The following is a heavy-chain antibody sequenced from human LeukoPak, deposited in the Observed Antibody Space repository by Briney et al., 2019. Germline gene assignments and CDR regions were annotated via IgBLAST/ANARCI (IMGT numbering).Heavy chain of an antibody. D-gene: IGHD1-26*01. CDR3: ARGPIVGATRGAHYYYYMDV. V-gene: IGHV4-34*01. CDR2: INHSGST. CDR1: GGSFSGYY. Sequence: SETLSLTCAVYGGSFSGYYWSWIRQPPGKGLEWIGEINHSGSTNHNPSLKSRVTISVDTSKNQFSLKLSSVTAADTAVYYCARGPIVGATRGAHYYYYMDVWGKGTTVTVSS. J-gene: IGHJ6*03.